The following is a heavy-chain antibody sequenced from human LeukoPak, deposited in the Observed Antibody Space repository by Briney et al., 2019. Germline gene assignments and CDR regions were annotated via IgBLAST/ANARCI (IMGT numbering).Heavy chain of an antibody. CDR2: IKQDGSEK. J-gene: IGHJ6*02. CDR3: ARFGSGSYYYYYGMDV. Sequence: GGSLRLSCAASGFTFSSYAMSWVRQAPGKGLEWVANIKQDGSEKYYVDSVKGRFTISRDNVKNSLYLQMNSLRAEDTAVYYCARFGSGSYYYYYGMDVWGQGTTVTVSS. D-gene: IGHD3-10*01. V-gene: IGHV3-7*01. CDR1: GFTFSSYA.